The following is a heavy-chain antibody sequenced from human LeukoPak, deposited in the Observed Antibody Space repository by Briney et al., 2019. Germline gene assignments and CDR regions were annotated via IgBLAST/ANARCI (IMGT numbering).Heavy chain of an antibody. Sequence: RASVKVSCKASGYTFTGYYMHWVRQAPGQGLEWMGWISAYNGNTNYAQKLQGRVTMTTDTSTSTAYMELRSLRSDDTAVYYCARVRSSGWYYDYWGQGTLVTVSS. CDR1: GYTFTGYY. D-gene: IGHD6-19*01. CDR3: ARVRSSGWYYDY. J-gene: IGHJ4*02. CDR2: ISAYNGNT. V-gene: IGHV1-18*04.